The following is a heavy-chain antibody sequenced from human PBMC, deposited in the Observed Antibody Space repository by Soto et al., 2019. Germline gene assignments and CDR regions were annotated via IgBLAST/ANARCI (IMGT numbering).Heavy chain of an antibody. CDR3: ARGSGRYEEGYFDL. Sequence: QVQLVQSGAEVKKPGSSVKVSCKASGGTFSSYTISWVRQAPGQGLEWMGRIIPILGIANYAQKFQGRVTTTADQSTRTAYMELSSLRSEDTAVYYCARGSGRYEEGYFDLWGRGTLVTVSS. V-gene: IGHV1-69*02. CDR2: IIPILGIA. CDR1: GGTFSSYT. D-gene: IGHD1-26*01. J-gene: IGHJ2*01.